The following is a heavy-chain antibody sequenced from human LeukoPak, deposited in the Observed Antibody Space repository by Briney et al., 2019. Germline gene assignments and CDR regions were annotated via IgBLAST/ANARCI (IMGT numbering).Heavy chain of an antibody. CDR1: GFTFSRNA. J-gene: IGHJ6*02. V-gene: IGHV3-64*01. CDR2: ISTSGGST. D-gene: IGHD3-10*01. CDR3: ARDDGGYGSGSHYYFYSMDV. Sequence: GGSLRLSCAASGFTFSRNAMHWVRQAPGKGLQFVSAISTSGGSTSYANSVRGRFTISRDNSKNTLHLQMGSLRAEDMAVYYCARDDGGYGSGSHYYFYSMDVWGQGTTVTVSS.